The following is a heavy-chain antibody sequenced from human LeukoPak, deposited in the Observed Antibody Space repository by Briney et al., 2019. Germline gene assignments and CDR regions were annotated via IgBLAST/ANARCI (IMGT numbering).Heavy chain of an antibody. CDR2: IYYSGST. D-gene: IGHD3-9*01. CDR1: GGSISGYY. J-gene: IGHJ4*02. Sequence: SETLSLTCTVSGGSISGYYWSWIRQPPGKGLEWIGYIYYSGSTNYNPSLKSRVTISVDTSKNQFSLKLSSVTAADTAVYYCARHPYYDILTGFDYWGQGTLVTVSS. CDR3: ARHPYYDILTGFDY. V-gene: IGHV4-59*08.